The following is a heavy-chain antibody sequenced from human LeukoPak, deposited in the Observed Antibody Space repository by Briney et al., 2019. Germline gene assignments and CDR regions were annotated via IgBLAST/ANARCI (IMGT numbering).Heavy chain of an antibody. J-gene: IGHJ4*02. V-gene: IGHV4-39*07. Sequence: SETLSLTCTVSGGSISSSSYYWGWIRQPPGKGLEWIGSIYYSGSTYYNPSLKSRVTISVDTSKNQFSLKLSSVTAADTAVYYCAREGPPATYYDILTGYYPFDYWGQETLVTVSS. CDR3: AREGPPATYYDILTGYYPFDY. CDR2: IYYSGST. D-gene: IGHD3-9*01. CDR1: GGSISSSSYY.